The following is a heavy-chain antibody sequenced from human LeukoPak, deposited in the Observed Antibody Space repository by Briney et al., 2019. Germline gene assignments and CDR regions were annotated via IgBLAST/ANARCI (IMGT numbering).Heavy chain of an antibody. CDR3: ARAYGGYYFDY. V-gene: IGHV3-53*01. Sequence: PGGSLRLSCAASGFTFSSYWMSWVRQAPGKGLEWVSVIYSGGNTYYADSVKGRSTISRDNSKNMLYLQMNSLRAEDTAVYYCARAYGGYYFDYWGQGTLVTVSS. CDR2: IYSGGNT. J-gene: IGHJ4*02. D-gene: IGHD4/OR15-4a*01. CDR1: GFTFSSYW.